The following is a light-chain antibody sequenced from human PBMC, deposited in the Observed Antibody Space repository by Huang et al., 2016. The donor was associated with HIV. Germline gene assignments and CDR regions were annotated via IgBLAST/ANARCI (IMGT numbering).Light chain of an antibody. CDR1: QSLLHSDGNNY. CDR2: LGS. Sequence: DVVMTQSPLYLPVTPEDPASISCRSSQSLLHSDGNNYFDWYLQKPGQSPQHLIYLGSNRTSGVPERLSGRGSGTDFTLKISRVEAEDVGVYYCMQGLRTPRTFGQGTRLGI. J-gene: IGKJ2*01. V-gene: IGKV2-28*01. CDR3: MQGLRTPRT.